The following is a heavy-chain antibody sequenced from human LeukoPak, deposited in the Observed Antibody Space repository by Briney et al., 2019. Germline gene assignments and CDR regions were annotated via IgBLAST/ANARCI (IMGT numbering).Heavy chain of an antibody. CDR1: GFTFSSYW. Sequence: GGSLRLSCAASGFTFSSYWMSWVRQAPGKGLEWVANIKQDGSEKYYVDSVKGRFTISRDNSKKTLYLHLNSLRVEDAAVYYCAKDGYSSIPGFHFEYWGQGTPVTVSS. V-gene: IGHV3-7*03. D-gene: IGHD6-13*01. CDR2: IKQDGSEK. CDR3: AKDGYSSIPGFHFEY. J-gene: IGHJ4*02.